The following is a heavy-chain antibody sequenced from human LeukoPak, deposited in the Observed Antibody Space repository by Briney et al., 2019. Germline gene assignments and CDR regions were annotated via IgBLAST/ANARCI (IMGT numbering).Heavy chain of an antibody. CDR1: GYLFTDCY. D-gene: IGHD3-9*01. J-gene: IGHJ4*02. V-gene: IGHV1-69-2*01. Sequence: GASVKVSCKASGYLFTDCYMHWVRQASGKGLEWMGRVDPEDGEIIYGEKFQGRVTVSADTSTDTAYMELTSLRAEDTAVYYCARGWNDWNYFDYWGQGTLVTVSS. CDR3: ARGWNDWNYFDY. CDR2: VDPEDGEI.